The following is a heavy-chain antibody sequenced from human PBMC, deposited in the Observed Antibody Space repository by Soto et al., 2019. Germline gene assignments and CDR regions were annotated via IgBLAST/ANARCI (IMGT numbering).Heavy chain of an antibody. V-gene: IGHV1-69*02. CDR1: GGTFSSYT. Sequence: QVQLVQAGDEVNKPGSSGKGSCQASGGTFSSYTIRWVRQSPGRGLEWMGRIIPILGIANYAQKFQGRDTSTADTAKSTDYMELSSLRAEDTSEYYCTSGRYGLGLYYNRNSCGPWGQGTLVTVFS. D-gene: IGHD3-10*01. J-gene: IGHJ5*02. CDR3: TSGRYGLGLYYNRNSCGP. CDR2: IIPILGIA.